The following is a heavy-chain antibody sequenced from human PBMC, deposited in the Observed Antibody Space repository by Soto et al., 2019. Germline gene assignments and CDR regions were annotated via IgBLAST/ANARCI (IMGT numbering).Heavy chain of an antibody. CDR2: ISPYTGKT. CDR1: GYTFSNFA. CDR3: ARLGWELLSGRRYFDS. D-gene: IGHD1-26*01. V-gene: IGHV1-18*04. Sequence: ASVKVSCKASGYTFSNFAITWVRQAPDRGLEWMGWISPYTGKTSYPQKVQGRVTLTTDTSTSTAYMELTSLRSDDTAVYYCARLGWELLSGRRYFDSWGQGTLVTVSS. J-gene: IGHJ4*02.